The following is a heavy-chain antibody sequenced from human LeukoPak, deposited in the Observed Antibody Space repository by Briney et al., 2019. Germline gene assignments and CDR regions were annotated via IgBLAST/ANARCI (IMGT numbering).Heavy chain of an antibody. V-gene: IGHV4-39*01. D-gene: IGHD2-15*01. Sequence: SETLSLTCTVSGGSISSSSYYWGWIRPPPGKGLEWIGSIYYSGSTYYNPSLKSRVTISVDTSKNQFSLKLSSVTAADTAVYYCASYVQTPPYAFDIWGQGTMVTVSS. CDR3: ASYVQTPPYAFDI. CDR1: GGSISSSSYY. CDR2: IYYSGST. J-gene: IGHJ3*02.